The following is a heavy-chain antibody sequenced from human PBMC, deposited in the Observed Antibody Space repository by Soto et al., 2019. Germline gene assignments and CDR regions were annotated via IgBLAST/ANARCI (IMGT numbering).Heavy chain of an antibody. V-gene: IGHV3-23*01. D-gene: IGHD1-20*01. Sequence: WGSLRLSCSASVFTFSSYAMSWCRQAPGKGLEWVSAISGSGGSTYYADSVKGRFTISRDNSKNTLYLQMKSLRAEDTAVYYCAKALTGTTDYWGQGTLVTVSS. CDR3: AKALTGTTDY. CDR1: VFTFSSYA. CDR2: ISGSGGST. J-gene: IGHJ4*02.